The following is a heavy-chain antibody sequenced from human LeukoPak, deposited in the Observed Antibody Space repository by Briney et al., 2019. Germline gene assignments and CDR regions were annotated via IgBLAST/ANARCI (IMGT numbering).Heavy chain of an antibody. CDR1: GYTFTSYY. V-gene: IGHV1-46*01. J-gene: IGHJ4*02. CDR3: ARDKARWVWSN. Sequence: GASVKVSCKASGYTFTSYYMHWVRQAPGQGLEWMGIINPSGGSTSYAQKFQGRVTMTRDMSTSTVYMELSRLGSDDTAVYYCARDKARWVWSNWGQGTLVTVSS. CDR2: INPSGGST. D-gene: IGHD3-16*01.